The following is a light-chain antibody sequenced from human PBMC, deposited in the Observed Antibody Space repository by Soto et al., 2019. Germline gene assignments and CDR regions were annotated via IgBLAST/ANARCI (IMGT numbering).Light chain of an antibody. J-gene: IGKJ4*01. V-gene: IGKV3-15*01. CDR1: QSVSSF. Sequence: EIRLTHYTTTLSVSPGERATLSCRASQSVSSFLAWYQQKPGQAPRLLIDGASTRATGTPARFSGSGSGTEFTLTISSLQSEDFAVYYCQQYNNWPRTFGGGTKVDI. CDR3: QQYNNWPRT. CDR2: GAS.